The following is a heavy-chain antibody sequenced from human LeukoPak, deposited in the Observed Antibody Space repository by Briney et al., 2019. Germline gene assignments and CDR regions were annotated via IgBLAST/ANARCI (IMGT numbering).Heavy chain of an antibody. Sequence: PGGSLRLSCAASGFXFSRYSMNWVRQAPGKGLEWVSYISRSGSTIYYADSVKGRFTIYRDNAKNSLYLQMNSLRDEDTAVYYCARDTEHLYFVFDYWGQGTLVTVSS. CDR1: GFXFSRYS. V-gene: IGHV3-48*02. J-gene: IGHJ4*02. CDR3: ARDTEHLYFVFDY. D-gene: IGHD2-2*02. CDR2: ISRSGSTI.